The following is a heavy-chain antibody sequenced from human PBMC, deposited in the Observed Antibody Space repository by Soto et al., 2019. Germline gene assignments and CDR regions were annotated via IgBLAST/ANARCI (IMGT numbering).Heavy chain of an antibody. J-gene: IGHJ4*02. CDR3: AKHSYASSGSTGNLDF. Sequence: QVELVESGGGVVQPGRSLRLACATSGFYFGRYAMHWVRHRPGKGLEGLAFISYDGKKEYYADSVKGRFTISRDNSKSTLFLQMDSLRPDDTAVYYCAKHSYASSGSTGNLDFWGQGTLVTVSS. V-gene: IGHV3-30*18. CDR2: ISYDGKKE. D-gene: IGHD3-22*01. CDR1: GFYFGRYA.